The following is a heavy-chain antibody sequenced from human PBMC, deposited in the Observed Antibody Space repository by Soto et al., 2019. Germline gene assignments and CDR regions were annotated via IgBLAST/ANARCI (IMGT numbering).Heavy chain of an antibody. J-gene: IGHJ6*02. D-gene: IGHD3-10*01. V-gene: IGHV4-39*01. CDR1: GGCVSSSSYY. CDR3: ASQLLWFGSYYGMDV. CDR2: IYYSGST. Sequence: PSGTLSLTCTVCGGCVSSSSYYWGWIRQPPGKGLEWIGSIYYSGSTYYNPSLKSLFTISVDTSKNQFSLKLSSVTAADTAVYYCASQLLWFGSYYGMDVWGQRTTVTVSS.